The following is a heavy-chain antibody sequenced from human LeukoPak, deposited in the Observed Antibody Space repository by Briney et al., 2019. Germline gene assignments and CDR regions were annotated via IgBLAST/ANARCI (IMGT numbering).Heavy chain of an antibody. V-gene: IGHV4-4*07. CDR1: GDSISGYY. D-gene: IGHD2-15*01. CDR3: ARDLEDFDSPANDY. J-gene: IGHJ4*02. Sequence: SETLSLTCTVSGDSISGYYWAWIRQPAGKGLEWIGHIYAPGNSNYSPSFKSRVTMSIDMSNNQFSLRLNSVTAADTAMYYCARDLEDFDSPANDYWGQGTHVIVSP. CDR2: IYAPGNS.